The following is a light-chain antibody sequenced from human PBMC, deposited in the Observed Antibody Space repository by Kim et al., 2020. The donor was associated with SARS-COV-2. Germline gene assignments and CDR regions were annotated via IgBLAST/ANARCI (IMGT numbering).Light chain of an antibody. CDR3: QQYNNWPTWT. CDR2: GVS. V-gene: IGKV3-15*01. CDR1: QSVSSN. Sequence: SPGERATRSCRASQSVSSNLAWYQQKPGQAPRLLIYGVSTRATGIPARFSGSGSGTEFTLTISSLQSEDFAVYYCQQYNNWPTWTFGQGTKVDIK. J-gene: IGKJ1*01.